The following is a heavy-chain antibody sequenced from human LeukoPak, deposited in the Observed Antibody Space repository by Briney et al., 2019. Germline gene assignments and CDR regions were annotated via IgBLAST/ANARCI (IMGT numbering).Heavy chain of an antibody. CDR3: ARIAYDSSGYYFDY. Sequence: SETLSLTCTVSGGSISSYYWSWIRQPAGKGLEWIGRTYTSGSTNYNPSLKSRVTMSVDTSKNQFSLKLSSVTAADTAVYYCARIAYDSSGYYFDYWGQGTLVTVSS. D-gene: IGHD3-22*01. CDR2: TYTSGST. CDR1: GGSISSYY. J-gene: IGHJ4*02. V-gene: IGHV4-4*07.